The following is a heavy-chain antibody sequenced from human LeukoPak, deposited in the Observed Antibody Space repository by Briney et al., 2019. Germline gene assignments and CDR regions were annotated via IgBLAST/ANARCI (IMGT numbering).Heavy chain of an antibody. CDR1: GFTFSSYS. Sequence: GGSLRLSCAASGFTFSSYSMNWIRQAPGKGLEWVSSISSSTSYIYYADSVKGRFTISKDNSKNTLYLQMNSLRAEDTAVYYCAKDLNHWAGDPKYWGQGTLVTVSS. V-gene: IGHV3-21*04. J-gene: IGHJ4*02. CDR2: ISSSTSYI. CDR3: AKDLNHWAGDPKY. D-gene: IGHD7-27*01.